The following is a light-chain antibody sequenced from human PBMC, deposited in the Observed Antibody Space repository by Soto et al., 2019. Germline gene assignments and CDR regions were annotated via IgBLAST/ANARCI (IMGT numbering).Light chain of an antibody. CDR2: RIS. Sequence: DIVMTQTPLSSPVTLGHPASISCRSSQGLVHSDGDTYLSWLQQRPGQPPRLLIYRISKRFSGVPDRVSGSGAGTEFTLKISSVEAEDVGVYYCMQSTQFPYTFGQGTKLQIK. J-gene: IGKJ2*01. CDR1: QGLVHSDGDTY. CDR3: MQSTQFPYT. V-gene: IGKV2-24*01.